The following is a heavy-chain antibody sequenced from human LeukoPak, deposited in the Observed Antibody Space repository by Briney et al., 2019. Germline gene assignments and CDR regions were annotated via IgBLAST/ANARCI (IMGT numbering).Heavy chain of an antibody. V-gene: IGHV3-48*01. CDR2: ISSSSRTI. CDR1: GFTFSSYS. D-gene: IGHD6-19*01. J-gene: IGHJ4*02. CDR3: ARDESKGAVAVFDY. Sequence: GGSLRLSCAASGFTFSSYSMNWVRQAPGKGLEWVSYISSSSRTIYYADSVKGRFTISRDNAKNSLYLQMNSLRAEDTAVYYCARDESKGAVAVFDYWGQGTLGTVSS.